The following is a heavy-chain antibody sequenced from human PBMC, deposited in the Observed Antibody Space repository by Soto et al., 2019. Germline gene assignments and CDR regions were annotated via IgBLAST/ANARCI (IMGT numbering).Heavy chain of an antibody. CDR1: GGSVSSGSYY. Sequence: SETLSLTCTVSGGSVSSGSYYWSWIRQPPGKGLEWIGYIYYSGSTNYNPSLKSRVTISVDTSKNQFSLKLSSVTAADTAVYYCARDLYSRITYYYYGMDVWGQGTTVTV. D-gene: IGHD6-13*01. CDR3: ARDLYSRITYYYYGMDV. CDR2: IYYSGST. V-gene: IGHV4-61*01. J-gene: IGHJ6*02.